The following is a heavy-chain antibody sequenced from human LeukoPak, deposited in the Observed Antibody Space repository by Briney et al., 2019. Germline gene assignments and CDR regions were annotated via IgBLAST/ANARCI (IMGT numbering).Heavy chain of an antibody. J-gene: IGHJ6*02. D-gene: IGHD6-13*01. Sequence: GESLKISCKGSGYRFTSYWIGWVRQMPGKGLEWMGIIYPGDSDTRYSPSFQGQVTISADKSISTAYLQWSSLKASDTAMYYCARSIAAAGTMDYYYYYGMDVWGQGTTVTVSS. V-gene: IGHV5-51*01. CDR2: IYPGDSDT. CDR3: ARSIAAAGTMDYYYYYGMDV. CDR1: GYRFTSYW.